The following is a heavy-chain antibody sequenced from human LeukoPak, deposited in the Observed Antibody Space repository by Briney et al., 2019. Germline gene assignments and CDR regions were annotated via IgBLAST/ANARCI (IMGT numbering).Heavy chain of an antibody. CDR1: GGSISSSSYY. J-gene: IGHJ5*02. CDR3: AGVIAAAGTGWFDP. D-gene: IGHD6-13*01. V-gene: IGHV4-61*05. Sequence: SETLSLTCTVSGGSISSSSYYWGWIRQPPGKGLEWIGYIYYSGSTNYNPSLKSRVPISVDTSKNQFSPKLSSVTAADTAVDYCAGVIAAAGTGWFDPWGQGTLVTVSS. CDR2: IYYSGST.